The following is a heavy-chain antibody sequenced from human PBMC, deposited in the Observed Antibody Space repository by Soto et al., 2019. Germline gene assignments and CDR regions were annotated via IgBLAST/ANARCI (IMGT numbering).Heavy chain of an antibody. CDR1: GFAFSSDW. Sequence: GSLRLSCSASGFAFSSDWMTRVRQAPGKGLEWVANIKEDGSEIFYADSMKGRFTASRDNARNSLSLDLSGLGAEDTALYYCARVDFWSGFWGLDYWGQGTLVTVSS. J-gene: IGHJ4*02. CDR3: ARVDFWSGFWGLDY. D-gene: IGHD3-3*01. V-gene: IGHV3-7*01. CDR2: IKEDGSEI.